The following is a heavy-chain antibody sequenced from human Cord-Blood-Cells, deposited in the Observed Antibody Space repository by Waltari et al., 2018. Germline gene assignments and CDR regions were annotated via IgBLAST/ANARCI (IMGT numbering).Heavy chain of an antibody. V-gene: IGHV4-34*01. CDR3: ASIGYSSSWYGGYWFDP. Sequence: QVQLQQWGAGPLKPSEPLSLTCAVYGGSFSGYYWSWIRQPPGKGLEWIGEINQSGSTNYNPSLKSRVTISVDTSKNQFSLKLSSVTAADTAVYYCASIGYSSSWYGGYWFDPWGQGTLVTVSS. CDR1: GGSFSGYY. D-gene: IGHD6-13*01. J-gene: IGHJ5*02. CDR2: INQSGST.